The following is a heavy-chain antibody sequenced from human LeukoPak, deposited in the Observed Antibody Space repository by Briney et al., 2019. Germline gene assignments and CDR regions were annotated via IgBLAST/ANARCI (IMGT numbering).Heavy chain of an antibody. Sequence: GGSLRLSCTASGFTFSSYGMHWVRQAPGKGLEWVAIIQYDGSNKHYVDSVQGRFTISRDNSKNTLYLQMNSLRAEDTAVYYCARGYPPVRGAMARVPIDYWGQGTLVTVSS. CDR2: IQYDGSNK. CDR3: ARGYPPVRGAMARVPIDY. J-gene: IGHJ4*02. V-gene: IGHV3-30*02. D-gene: IGHD3-10*01. CDR1: GFTFSSYG.